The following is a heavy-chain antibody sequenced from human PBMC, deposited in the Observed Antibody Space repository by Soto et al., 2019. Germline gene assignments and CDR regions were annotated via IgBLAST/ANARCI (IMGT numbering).Heavy chain of an antibody. CDR2: ISYDGTNK. CDR3: AKDVFLGYCSGGSCYSGPFDY. V-gene: IGHV3-30*18. Sequence: QVQLVESGGGVVQPGRSLRLSCAAAGFTFISYGMHWVRQAPGKGLEWVAVISYDGTNKDYADSVKGRFTISRDNSKNTLYLQMNSLRADDTAVYYCAKDVFLGYCSGGSCYSGPFDYWGQGTLVTVSS. D-gene: IGHD2-15*01. J-gene: IGHJ4*02. CDR1: GFTFISYG.